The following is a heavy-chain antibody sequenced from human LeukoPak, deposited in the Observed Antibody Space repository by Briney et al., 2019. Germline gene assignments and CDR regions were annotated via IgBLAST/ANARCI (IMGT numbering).Heavy chain of an antibody. CDR3: ARDDVGGELHDAFDI. CDR2: ISYDGSNK. J-gene: IGHJ3*02. Sequence: GGSLRLSCAASGFTFSSYAMHWVRQAPGKGLEWVAVISYDGSNKYYADSVKGRFTISRDNSKNTLYLQMNSLRAEDTAVYYCARDDVGGELHDAFDIWGQGTMVTVSS. D-gene: IGHD2-21*01. V-gene: IGHV3-30-3*01. CDR1: GFTFSSYA.